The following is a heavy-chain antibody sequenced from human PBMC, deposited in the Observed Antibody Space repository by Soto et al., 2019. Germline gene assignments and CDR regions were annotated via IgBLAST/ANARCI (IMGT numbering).Heavy chain of an antibody. CDR3: VKDWTGDTCPCMDV. J-gene: IGHJ6*02. CDR1: GFTFSNYA. D-gene: IGHD2-8*02. Sequence: GGSLRLSCAASGFTFSNYAMAWVRQGPGRGPEWVSTITADGGTTYYGDSVKGRFTISRDDSKNSLFLQMTSLRAQDTAIYYCVKDWTGDTCPCMDVWGQGTTVTVSS. V-gene: IGHV3-23*01. CDR2: ITADGGTT.